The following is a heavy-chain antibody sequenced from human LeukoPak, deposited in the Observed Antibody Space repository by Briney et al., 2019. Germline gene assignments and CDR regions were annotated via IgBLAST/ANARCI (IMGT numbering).Heavy chain of an antibody. D-gene: IGHD2-8*01. V-gene: IGHV1-2*02. CDR2: INPSGGGT. J-gene: IGHJ4*02. CDR3: ARDRDCTNGVCYISDFDY. CDR1: GYTFTGYY. Sequence: ASVKVSCKASGYTFTGYYMHWVRQAPGQGLEWMGWINPSGGGTNYAQKFQGRVTMTRDTSISTAYMELSRLRSDDTAVYYCARDRDCTNGVCYISDFDYWGQGTLVTVSS.